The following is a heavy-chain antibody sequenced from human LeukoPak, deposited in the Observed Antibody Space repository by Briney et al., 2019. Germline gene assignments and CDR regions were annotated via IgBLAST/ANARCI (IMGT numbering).Heavy chain of an antibody. CDR1: GFTFSSYE. D-gene: IGHD5-18*01. J-gene: IGHJ4*02. CDR2: ISSSGSTI. Sequence: GGSLRLSCAASGFTFSSYEMNWVRQAPGKGLEWVSYISSSGSTIYYADSVKGRFTISRDNAKNSLYLQMNSLRAEDTAVYYCARGAMAPLPFDYWGQGTLVTVSS. CDR3: ARGAMAPLPFDY. V-gene: IGHV3-48*03.